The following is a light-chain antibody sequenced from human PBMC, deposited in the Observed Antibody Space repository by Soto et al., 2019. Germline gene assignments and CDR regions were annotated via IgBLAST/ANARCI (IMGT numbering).Light chain of an antibody. CDR2: GAS. CDR3: QQYGSSPRIT. V-gene: IGKV3-20*01. Sequence: SGFTPSSGALSLSPGERATLPCRARQSVSSSYLAWYQQKPGQAPRLLIYGASSRATGIPDRFSGSGSGTDFTLTISRLEPEDFAVYYCQQYGSSPRITFGQGTRLEIK. CDR1: QSVSSSY. J-gene: IGKJ5*01.